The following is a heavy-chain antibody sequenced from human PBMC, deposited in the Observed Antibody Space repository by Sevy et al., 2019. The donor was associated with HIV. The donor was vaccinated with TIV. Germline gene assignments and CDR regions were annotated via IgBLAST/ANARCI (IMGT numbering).Heavy chain of an antibody. CDR3: AREHDVHNDYIFVAYYYGMDV. J-gene: IGHJ6*02. CDR2: IFSGGRT. CDR1: GFAVSDNC. Sequence: GGSLRLSCAVSGFAVSDNCMSWVRQSPGKGLEWISVIFSGGRTSYADSVKGRFTVSRDGSKNTQYLQMDNLRAEDTATYYCAREHDVHNDYIFVAYYYGMDVWGQGTTVTVSS. V-gene: IGHV3-53*01. D-gene: IGHD4-4*01.